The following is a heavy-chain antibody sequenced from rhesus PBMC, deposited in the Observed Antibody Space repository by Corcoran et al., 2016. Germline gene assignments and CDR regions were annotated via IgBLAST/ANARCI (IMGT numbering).Heavy chain of an antibody. CDR1: GFTFSDYY. D-gene: IGHD3-3*01. J-gene: IGHJ4*01. V-gene: IGHV3-178*01. CDR2: ISNGCAST. CDR3: ARETIFGLVTDY. Sequence: EVQLAESGGGLAKPGGSLRLSCAASGFTFSDYYMDWGRQALGKGLEWVSRISNGCASTWYADSVKGRFTISRENAKNTLCLQMNSLGAEDTAVYYCARETIFGLVTDYWGQGVLVTVSS.